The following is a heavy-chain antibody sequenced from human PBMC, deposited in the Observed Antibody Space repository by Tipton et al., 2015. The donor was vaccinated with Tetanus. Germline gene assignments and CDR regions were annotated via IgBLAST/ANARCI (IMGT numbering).Heavy chain of an antibody. D-gene: IGHD3-3*01. Sequence: TLSLTCTVSGGSINPYYWSWIRQPPGKGLEWIAYVSSSGRTNYNPSLKSRVTISVDTSSSQFSLRLTSVTAADTAVYFCAGVLRSESVGWFDPWGQGTLVTVSS. CDR3: AGVLRSESVGWFDP. V-gene: IGHV4-59*12. CDR2: VSSSGRT. CDR1: GGSINPYY. J-gene: IGHJ5*02.